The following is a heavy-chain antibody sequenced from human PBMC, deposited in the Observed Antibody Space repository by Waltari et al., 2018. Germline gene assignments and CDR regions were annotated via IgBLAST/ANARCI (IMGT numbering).Heavy chain of an antibody. D-gene: IGHD1-26*01. CDR2: IYYSGST. CDR1: GGSISSYY. J-gene: IGHJ4*02. V-gene: IGHV4-59*01. Sequence: QVQLQESGPGLVKPSETLSLTCTVPGGSISSYYWSWIRQPPGKGLEWTGYIYYSGSTNYSPSLKRRVTISVDTSKNQFSRKLSAVTAADTAVYYCARDGGRELLFRYWGQGTLVTVSS. CDR3: ARDGGRELLFRY.